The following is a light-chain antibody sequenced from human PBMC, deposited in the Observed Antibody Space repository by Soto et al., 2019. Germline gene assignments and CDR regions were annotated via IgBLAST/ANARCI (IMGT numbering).Light chain of an antibody. CDR1: QDIDSF. V-gene: IGKV1-27*01. CDR2: AAS. CDR3: QKCKVAPFT. J-gene: IGKJ4*01. Sequence: DIQMTQSPSSLSAFVGDRVTITCRASQDIDSFLAWYRQKPGKVPKLLIYAASTFQSGVPSRFSGSGSGTDFTLTISSLQPEDVATYYCQKCKVAPFTFGGGTKVDIK.